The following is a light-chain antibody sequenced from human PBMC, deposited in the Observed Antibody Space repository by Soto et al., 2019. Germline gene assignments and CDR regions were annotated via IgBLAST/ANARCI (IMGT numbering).Light chain of an antibody. CDR1: SSYVGGYNY. Sequence: QSALTQPPSASGSPGQSVTISCTGTSSYVGGYNYVSWYQQHPGKAPKLMIYEITKRPSGVPDRFSGSKSGSTASLTVSGLQAEDEADYYCSSFAGSGTVFGTGTKVTVL. CDR2: EIT. J-gene: IGLJ1*01. V-gene: IGLV2-8*01. CDR3: SSFAGSGTV.